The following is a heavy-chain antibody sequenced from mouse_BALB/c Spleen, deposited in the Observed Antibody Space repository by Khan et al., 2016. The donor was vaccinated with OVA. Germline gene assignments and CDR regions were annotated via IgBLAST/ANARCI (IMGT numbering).Heavy chain of an antibody. J-gene: IGHJ2*01. Sequence: QVQLQQPGAELVHPGASVNLSCKASGYTLTSYWMHWVKPRPGPGLEWIGEITPSNGRTNYNEKFKSKATLTVDKSSSTAHMQISSLTAEDAAFYFCARLVINFDYWGQDTTLRV. V-gene: IGHV1S81*02. CDR1: GYTLTSYW. CDR2: ITPSNGRT. D-gene: IGHD2-10*02. CDR3: ARLVINFDY.